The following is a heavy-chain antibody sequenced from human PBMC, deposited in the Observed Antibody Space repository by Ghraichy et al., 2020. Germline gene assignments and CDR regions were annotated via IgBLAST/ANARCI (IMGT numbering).Heavy chain of an antibody. CDR3: ARGLSGYCSSTSCNY. D-gene: IGHD2-2*01. CDR1: GGSFSGYY. CDR2: INHSGST. Sequence: SETLSLTCAVYGGSFSGYYWSWIRQPPGKGLEWIGEINHSGSTNYNPSLKSRVTISVDTSKNQFSLKLSSVTAADTAVYYCARGLSGYCSSTSCNYWGQGTLVTVSS. V-gene: IGHV4-34*01. J-gene: IGHJ4*02.